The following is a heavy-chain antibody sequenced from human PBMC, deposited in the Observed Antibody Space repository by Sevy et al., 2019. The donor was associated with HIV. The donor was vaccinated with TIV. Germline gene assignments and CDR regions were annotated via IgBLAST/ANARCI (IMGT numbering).Heavy chain of an antibody. CDR2: ISSSSSHI. V-gene: IGHV3-21*01. D-gene: IGHD1-7*01. Sequence: GGSLRLSCAASGFTFSSYSMNWVRQAPGKGLEWVSSISSSSSHIYYADSVKDRFTISRDNAKNSLYLQMSGLRDEDTAVYYCARESPVRIDWHFPYYGLDVWGQGTTVTVSS. CDR1: GFTFSSYS. CDR3: ARESPVRIDWHFPYYGLDV. J-gene: IGHJ6*02.